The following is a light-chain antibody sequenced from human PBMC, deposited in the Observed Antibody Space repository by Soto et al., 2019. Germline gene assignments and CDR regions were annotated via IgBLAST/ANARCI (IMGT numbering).Light chain of an antibody. J-gene: IGKJ1*01. CDR2: QAS. V-gene: IGKV1-5*03. Sequence: DIQMTQSPSTLSASVGDRVTITCRASQTINNRLAWYQLKPGKAPKLLMYQASTLETGAPSRFSGGGSGTEFTLTISSLQPDDFTTYSCQQYENYYTFGQGAKVYI. CDR1: QTINNR. CDR3: QQYENYYT.